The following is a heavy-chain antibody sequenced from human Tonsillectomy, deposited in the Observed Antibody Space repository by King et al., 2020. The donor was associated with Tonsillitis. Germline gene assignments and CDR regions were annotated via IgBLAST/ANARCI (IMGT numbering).Heavy chain of an antibody. CDR1: GGSISSSSHY. Sequence: QLQESGPGLVKPSETLSLTCAVSGGSISSSSHYWGWIRQPPGKGLDWIGSIYYSGRTDYNPSLKSRVTISVDTSKMHFSLKLSSVTAADTAVYYCARVYSGYDALDYWGQGTLVTVSS. CDR2: IYYSGRT. J-gene: IGHJ4*02. V-gene: IGHV4-39*02. CDR3: ARVYSGYDALDY. D-gene: IGHD5-12*01.